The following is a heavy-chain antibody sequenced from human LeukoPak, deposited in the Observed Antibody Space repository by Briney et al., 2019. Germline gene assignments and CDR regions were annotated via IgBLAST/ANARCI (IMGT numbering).Heavy chain of an antibody. Sequence: GESLKISCKGSGYSFTNFWIAWVRQMPGKGLEWMGIIDPADSETKYSPSFQGQVTISADKSISTAYLQWSSLKASDTAMYYCVRAKLRYFDWLLLSPPYFDYWGQGTLVTVSS. J-gene: IGHJ4*02. CDR3: VRAKLRYFDWLLLSPPYFDY. CDR2: IDPADSET. D-gene: IGHD3-9*01. V-gene: IGHV5-51*01. CDR1: GYSFTNFW.